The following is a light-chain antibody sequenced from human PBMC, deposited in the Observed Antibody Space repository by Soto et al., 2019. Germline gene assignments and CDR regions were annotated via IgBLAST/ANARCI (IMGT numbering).Light chain of an antibody. J-gene: IGLJ1*01. CDR3: SSYRSSSTLYV. CDR1: SSDVGGYKY. V-gene: IGLV2-14*01. Sequence: QSALTQPASVSGSPGQSITISCTGTSSDVGGYKYVSWYQQHPGKAPRLMIYEVSNRPSGVSNRFSGSKSANTASLTISGLQADDEADYYCSSYRSSSTLYVFGTGTKLTVL. CDR2: EVS.